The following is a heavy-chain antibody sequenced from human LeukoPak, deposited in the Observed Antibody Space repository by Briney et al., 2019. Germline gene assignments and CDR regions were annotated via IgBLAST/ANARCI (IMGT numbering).Heavy chain of an antibody. CDR2: IYYSGST. CDR1: GGSISSSSYY. V-gene: IGHV4-39*07. Sequence: PSETLSLTCTVSGGSISSSSYYWGWIRQPPGKGLEWIGSIYYSGSTYYNQSLKSRVTISVDTSKNPFSLKLSSVTAADTAVYYCARGRRFCTNGVCYWTVWFDPWGQGTLVTVSS. CDR3: ARGRRFCTNGVCYWTVWFDP. D-gene: IGHD2-8*01. J-gene: IGHJ5*02.